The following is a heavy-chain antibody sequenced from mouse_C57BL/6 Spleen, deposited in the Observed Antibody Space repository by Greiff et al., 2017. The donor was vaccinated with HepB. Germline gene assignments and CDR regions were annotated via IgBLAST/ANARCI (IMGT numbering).Heavy chain of an antibody. CDR3: ASHYGRVPTDY. J-gene: IGHJ2*01. Sequence: EVQLQQSGPELVKPGASVKMSCKASGYTFTDYNMHWVKQSHGKSLEWIGYINPNNGGTSYNQKFKGKATLTVNKSSSTAYMERRSLTSEDSAVYYCASHYGRVPTDYWGQGTTLTVSS. V-gene: IGHV1-22*01. CDR1: GYTFTDYN. CDR2: INPNNGGT. D-gene: IGHD1-1*01.